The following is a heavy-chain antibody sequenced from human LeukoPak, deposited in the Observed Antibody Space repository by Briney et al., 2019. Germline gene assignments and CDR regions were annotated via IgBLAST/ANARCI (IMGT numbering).Heavy chain of an antibody. J-gene: IGHJ6*03. CDR2: INPNSGGT. CDR3: AKDRYGDYEAPFHYYMDA. Sequence: ASVKHSCKASGYTFTGYYMHWVREAPGQGLEWMGWINPNSGGTNYAQKFQGRVTMTRDTSISTAYMELSRLRSDDTVVYYCAKDRYGDYEAPFHYYMDAWGRGTTVTVSS. D-gene: IGHD5-12*01. V-gene: IGHV1-2*02. CDR1: GYTFTGYY.